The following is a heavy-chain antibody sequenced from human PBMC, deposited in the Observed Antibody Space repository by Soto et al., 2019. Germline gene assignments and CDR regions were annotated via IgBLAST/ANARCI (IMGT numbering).Heavy chain of an antibody. D-gene: IGHD6-13*01. CDR1: GFTLDGYS. CDR3: VKDESINWYSGHFRH. CDR2: INWNSGSI. Sequence: GGSLRLSCGASGFTLDGYSMHWGRPVSGKGLEWVSGINWNSGSIGYGDSVKGRFAISRDNAKNSLHLQMNSLSAEDTAFYYCVKDESINWYSGHFRHWGQGTLVTVSS. V-gene: IGHV3-9*01. J-gene: IGHJ1*01.